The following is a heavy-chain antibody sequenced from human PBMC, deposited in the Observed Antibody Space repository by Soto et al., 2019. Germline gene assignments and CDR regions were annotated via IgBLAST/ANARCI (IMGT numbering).Heavy chain of an antibody. J-gene: IGHJ4*02. CDR1: GFTFSSYA. Sequence: PGESLKISCAASGFTFSSYAMSWVRQAPGKGLEWVSAISGSGGSTYYADSVKGRFTISRDNSKNTLYLQMNSLRAEDTAVYYCAKEGGLSGSYYISSSYYFDYWGQGTLVTVSS. CDR2: ISGSGGST. V-gene: IGHV3-23*01. CDR3: AKEGGLSGSYYISSSYYFDY. D-gene: IGHD1-26*01.